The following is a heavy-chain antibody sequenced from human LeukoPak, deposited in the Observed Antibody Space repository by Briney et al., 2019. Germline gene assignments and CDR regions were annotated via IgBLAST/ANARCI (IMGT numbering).Heavy chain of an antibody. V-gene: IGHV4-4*07. CDR1: GGSISSYY. D-gene: IGHD5-12*01. Sequence: PSETLSLTCTVSGGSISSYYWSWIRQPAGKGLEWIGRIYTSGSTNYNPSLKRRVTMSVDTSKNQFSLKLSSVTAADTAVYYCARDTRPGYSGYATIHNWFDPWGQGTLVTVSS. J-gene: IGHJ5*02. CDR2: IYTSGST. CDR3: ARDTRPGYSGYATIHNWFDP.